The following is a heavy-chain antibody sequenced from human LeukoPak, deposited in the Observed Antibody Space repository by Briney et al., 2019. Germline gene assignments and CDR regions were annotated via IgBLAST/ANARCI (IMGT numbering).Heavy chain of an antibody. CDR2: ISAYNGNT. CDR3: ARRVENYYYYMDV. Sequence: ASVKVSCKASGYTFTSYGISWVRQAPGQGLEWMGWISAYNGNTNYAQKFQGRVTMTRDTSISTAYMELSRLRSDDTAVYYCARRVENYYYYMDVWGKGTTVTVSS. D-gene: IGHD1-1*01. CDR1: GYTFTSYG. J-gene: IGHJ6*03. V-gene: IGHV1-18*01.